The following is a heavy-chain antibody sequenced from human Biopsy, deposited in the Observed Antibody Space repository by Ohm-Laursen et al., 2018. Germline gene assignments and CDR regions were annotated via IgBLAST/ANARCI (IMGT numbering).Heavy chain of an antibody. CDR3: AADADGYYTEFDY. V-gene: IGHV4-4*07. D-gene: IGHD3-3*01. Sequence: SDTLSLTCSVSGGSTNDYFWSWIRQPAGETLEWIGRIYSSGGSSYNPSLKSRISMSMDTSNNQFSLTLTSVTAADTAVYYCAADADGYYTEFDYWGPGTLVTVSS. CDR1: GGSTNDYF. CDR2: IYSSGGS. J-gene: IGHJ4*02.